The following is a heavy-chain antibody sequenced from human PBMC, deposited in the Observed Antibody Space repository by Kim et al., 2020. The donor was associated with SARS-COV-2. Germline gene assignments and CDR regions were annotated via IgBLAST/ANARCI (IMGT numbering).Heavy chain of an antibody. CDR3: ARAGGFLEWLPTNGMDV. Sequence: SETLSLTCAVYGGSFSGYYWSWIRQPPGKGLEWIGEINHSGSTNYNPSLKSRVTISVDTSKNQFSLKLRSVTAADTAVYYCARAGGFLEWLPTNGMDVWGQGTTVTVSS. CDR2: INHSGST. J-gene: IGHJ6*02. D-gene: IGHD3-3*01. CDR1: GGSFSGYY. V-gene: IGHV4-34*01.